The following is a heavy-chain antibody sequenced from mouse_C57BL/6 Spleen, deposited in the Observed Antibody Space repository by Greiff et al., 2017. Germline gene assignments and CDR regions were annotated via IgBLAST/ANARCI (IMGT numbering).Heavy chain of an antibody. CDR2: IYWDDDK. D-gene: IGHD1-1*01. CDR3: ARPHYYGSSDWYFDV. V-gene: IGHV8-12*01. J-gene: IGHJ1*03. CDR1: GFSLSTSGMG. Sequence: QVTLKESGPGILQSSQTLSLTCSFSGFSLSTSGMGVSWIRQPSGKGLEWLAHIYWDDDKRYNPSLKSRLTISKDTSRNQVFLKITSVDTADTATYYCARPHYYGSSDWYFDVWGTGTTVTVSS.